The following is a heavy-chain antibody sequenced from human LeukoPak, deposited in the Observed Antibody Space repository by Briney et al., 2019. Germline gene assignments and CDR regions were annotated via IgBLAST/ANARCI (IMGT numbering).Heavy chain of an antibody. CDR3: ARATNWGYAFDI. CDR1: GFTLSSYE. V-gene: IGHV3-48*03. J-gene: IGHJ3*02. D-gene: IGHD7-27*01. CDR2: ISSSGSTI. Sequence: GGSLRLSCAPSGFTLSSYEMNWVRQAPGQGLEWVSYISSSGSTICYADSVKGRFTISRDNAKNSLYLQMNSLRAEDTAVYYCARATNWGYAFDIWGQGTVVTVSS.